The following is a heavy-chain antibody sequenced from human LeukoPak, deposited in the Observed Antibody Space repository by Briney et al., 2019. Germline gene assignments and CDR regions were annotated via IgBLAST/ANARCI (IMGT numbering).Heavy chain of an antibody. D-gene: IGHD3-10*01. CDR3: ARHRYGSLAAVQTNWFDP. V-gene: IGHV1-18*01. CDR2: ISAYNGNT. CDR1: GYTFTSYG. Sequence: GASVKVSCKASGYTFTSYGISWVRQAPGQGLEWMGWISAYNGNTNYAQKLQGRVTMTTDTSTSTAYMELRSLRSDDTAVYYCARHRYGSLAAVQTNWFDPWGQGTLVTVSS. J-gene: IGHJ5*02.